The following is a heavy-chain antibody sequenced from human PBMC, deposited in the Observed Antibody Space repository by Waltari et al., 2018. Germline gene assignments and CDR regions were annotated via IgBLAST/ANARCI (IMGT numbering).Heavy chain of an antibody. Sequence: QVHLVESGGGVVQPGRSLRLSCVGSGFTFSDHAMHWVRQAPGKVLEWVAIISYEGSNKYYADSVRGRFTISRDNSKNMLYLEMNSLRAEDTAVYYCARDLYSSGPREADSWGQGTLVAVSS. CDR3: ARDLYSSGPREADS. D-gene: IGHD3-22*01. V-gene: IGHV3-30*04. CDR1: GFTFSDHA. CDR2: ISYEGSNK. J-gene: IGHJ4*02.